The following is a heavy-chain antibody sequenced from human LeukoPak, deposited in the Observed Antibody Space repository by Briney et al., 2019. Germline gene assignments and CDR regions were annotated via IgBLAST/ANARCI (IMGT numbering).Heavy chain of an antibody. CDR1: GFTLSSYS. CDR3: ARDRGYCSGGTSYPVYFDY. V-gene: IGHV3-21*01. J-gene: IGHJ4*02. D-gene: IGHD2-15*01. Sequence: GGALRLSCAASGFTLSSYSMNWVRPAPGEGVEWVSSLTSSVNYMYYADSVKGRFTISRDNAKNSLYLQMDSLRAEDTALYYFARDRGYCSGGTSYPVYFDYWGQGTLVTVSS. CDR2: LTSSVNYM.